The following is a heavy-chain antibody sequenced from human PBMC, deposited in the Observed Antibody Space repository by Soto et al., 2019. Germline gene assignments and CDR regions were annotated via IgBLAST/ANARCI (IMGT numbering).Heavy chain of an antibody. Sequence: SETLSLTCTVSAGSISSSSYYWGWIRQPPGKGLEWIGSIYYSGSTYYNPSLKSRVTISVDTSKNQFSLKLSSVTAADTAVYYCARHFQILRGVPTPFDYWGQGTLVTVSS. J-gene: IGHJ4*02. CDR3: ARHFQILRGVPTPFDY. CDR1: AGSISSSSYY. V-gene: IGHV4-39*01. D-gene: IGHD3-10*01. CDR2: IYYSGST.